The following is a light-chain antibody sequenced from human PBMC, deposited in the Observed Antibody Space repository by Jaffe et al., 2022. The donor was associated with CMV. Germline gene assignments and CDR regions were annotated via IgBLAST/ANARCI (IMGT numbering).Light chain of an antibody. J-gene: IGKJ2*01. CDR3: QQYDIFHT. CDR1: QDINKY. CDR2: DAS. Sequence: DIQMTQSPSSLSASVGDTVTITCQASQDINKYLNWYQQKPGKTPNLLIYDASNLETGVPSRFSGSGSGTHFTFTISGLQPEDFATYYCQQYDIFHTFGQGTKLEIK. V-gene: IGKV1-33*01.